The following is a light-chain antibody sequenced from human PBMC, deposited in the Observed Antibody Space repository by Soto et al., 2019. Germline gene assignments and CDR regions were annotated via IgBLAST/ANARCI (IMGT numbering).Light chain of an antibody. CDR1: QSVSSSY. J-gene: IGKJ2*01. CDR2: GAS. Sequence: EIVLTQSPGTLSLSPGERATLSCRASQSVSSSYLAWYQQKPGQAPRLLIYGASSRATDIPGRFSGSGSGTDFTLTISRLEPEDFAVYYCQQYGSSPHTFGQGTKLEIK. V-gene: IGKV3-20*01. CDR3: QQYGSSPHT.